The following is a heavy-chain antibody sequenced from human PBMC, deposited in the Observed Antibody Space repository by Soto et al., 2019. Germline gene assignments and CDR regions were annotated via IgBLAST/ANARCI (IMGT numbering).Heavy chain of an antibody. J-gene: IGHJ3*02. CDR2: INTSGGST. CDR1: GYTFTSYY. D-gene: IGHD2-2*01. V-gene: IGHV1-46*03. Sequence: QVQLVQSGAEVKKPGASVKVSCKASGYTFTSYYMHWVRQAPGQGLVWMGIINTSGGSTSYAQKYPGRVTMTRDRSTSTVYMELSSLRSEDKAVYYCARDIVVVPAVDAFDIWGQGTMVTVSS. CDR3: ARDIVVVPAVDAFDI.